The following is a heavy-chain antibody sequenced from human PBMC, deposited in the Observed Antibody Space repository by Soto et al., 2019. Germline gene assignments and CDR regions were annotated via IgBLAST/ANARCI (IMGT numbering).Heavy chain of an antibody. CDR1: GGSISSYY. J-gene: IGHJ3*02. CDR3: ARGGQLCGGDCYSAFDI. V-gene: IGHV4-59*01. D-gene: IGHD2-21*02. CDR2: IYYSGST. Sequence: SETLSLTCTVSGGSISSYYWSWIRQPPGKGLEWIGYIYYSGSTNYNPSLKSRVTISVDTSKNQFSLKLSSVTAADTAVYYCARGGQLCGGDCYSAFDIWGQGTMVTVSS.